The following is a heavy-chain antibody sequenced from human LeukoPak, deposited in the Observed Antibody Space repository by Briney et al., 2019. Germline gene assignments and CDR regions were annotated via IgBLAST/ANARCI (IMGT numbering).Heavy chain of an antibody. CDR1: SGSFSGYY. CDR2: INHSGST. V-gene: IGHV4-34*01. J-gene: IGHJ4*02. D-gene: IGHD6-6*01. CDR3: ARVFSSSGSLDY. Sequence: PSETLSLTCAVYSGSFSGYYWSWIRQPPGKGLEWIGEINHSGSTNYNPSLKSRVTISVDTSKNQFSLKLSSVTAADTAVYYCARVFSSSGSLDYWGQGTLVTVSS.